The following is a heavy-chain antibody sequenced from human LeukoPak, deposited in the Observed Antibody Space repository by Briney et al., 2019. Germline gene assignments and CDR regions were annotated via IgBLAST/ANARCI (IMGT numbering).Heavy chain of an antibody. D-gene: IGHD3-3*01. CDR2: IWYDGSNK. Sequence: PGRSLRLSCATSGFTFSSYGMHWVRQAPGKGLEWVAFIWYDGSNKYYADSVKGRFTISRDNSKNTLYLQMNSLRAEDTAVYYCARGSTYYDFWSGLSNYGMDVWGQGTTVTVSS. CDR1: GFTFSSYG. J-gene: IGHJ6*02. CDR3: ARGSTYYDFWSGLSNYGMDV. V-gene: IGHV3-33*01.